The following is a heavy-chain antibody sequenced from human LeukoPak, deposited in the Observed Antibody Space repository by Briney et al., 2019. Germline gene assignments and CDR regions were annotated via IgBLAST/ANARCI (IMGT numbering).Heavy chain of an antibody. CDR1: GGSISSYY. J-gene: IGHJ3*02. V-gene: IGHV4-59*01. D-gene: IGHD3-22*01. CDR2: IYYSGST. CDR3: ARDPGYYDSSGYIQDAFDI. Sequence: SETLSLTCTVSGGSISSYYWSWIRQPPGKGLEWIGYIYYSGSTNYNPSLKSRVTISVDTSKNQFSLKLSSVTAADTAVYYCARDPGYYDSSGYIQDAFDIWGQGTMVTVSS.